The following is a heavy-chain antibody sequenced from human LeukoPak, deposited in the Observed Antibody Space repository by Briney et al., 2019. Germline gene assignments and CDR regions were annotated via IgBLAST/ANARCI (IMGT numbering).Heavy chain of an antibody. D-gene: IGHD2-21*01. V-gene: IGHV3-21*01. J-gene: IGHJ5*02. CDR3: ARDTPTYDNWFDP. CDR1: GFTFSSYS. CDR2: IGSSSSYI. Sequence: GGSLRLSCAASGFTFSSYSMNWVRQAPGKGLEWVSSIGSSSSYIYYADSVKGRFTISRDNAKNSLYLQMNSLRAEDTAVYYCARDTPTYDNWFDPWGQGTLVTVSS.